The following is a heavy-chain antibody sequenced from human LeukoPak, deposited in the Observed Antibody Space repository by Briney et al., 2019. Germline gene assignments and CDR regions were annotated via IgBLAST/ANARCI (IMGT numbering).Heavy chain of an antibody. Sequence: GGSLRLSCAASGLTFSSYAMSWVRQAPGKGLEWVSAISGSGGSTYYADSVKGRFTISRDNSKNTLYLQMNSLRAEGTAVYCCPRVRGWSFDYWGQGTLVTVSS. CDR2: ISGSGGST. CDR1: GLTFSSYA. D-gene: IGHD3-10*02. J-gene: IGHJ4*02. V-gene: IGHV3-23*01. CDR3: PRVRGWSFDY.